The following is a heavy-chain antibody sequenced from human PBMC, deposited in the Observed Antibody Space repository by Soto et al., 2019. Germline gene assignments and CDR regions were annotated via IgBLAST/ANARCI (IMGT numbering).Heavy chain of an antibody. CDR2: ISGSGGST. CDR1: GFTFSSYA. Sequence: EVQLLESGGGLVQPGGSLRLSCEASGFTFSSYAMRWVRQAPGKGLEWVSAISGSGGSTYYADSVKGRFTIPRDNPKNARHLQMNSLRAKDTAVYYCEKGAVQLERRNWFDPWGQGTLVTVSS. D-gene: IGHD1-1*01. CDR3: EKGAVQLERRNWFDP. V-gene: IGHV3-23*01. J-gene: IGHJ5*02.